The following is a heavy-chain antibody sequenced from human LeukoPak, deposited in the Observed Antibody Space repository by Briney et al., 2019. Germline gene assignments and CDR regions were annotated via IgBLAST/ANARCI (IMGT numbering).Heavy chain of an antibody. J-gene: IGHJ4*02. CDR1: GFTFSDYY. CDR3: ARDPSGSSEDCFDY. V-gene: IGHV3-11*04. D-gene: IGHD1-26*01. CDR2: ISSSGSTI. Sequence: GGSLRLSCAASGFTFSDYYMSWIRQAPGKGLEWASYISSSGSTIYYADSVKGRFTISRDNAKNSLYLQMNSLRAEDTAVYYCARDPSGSSEDCFDYWGQGTLVTVSS.